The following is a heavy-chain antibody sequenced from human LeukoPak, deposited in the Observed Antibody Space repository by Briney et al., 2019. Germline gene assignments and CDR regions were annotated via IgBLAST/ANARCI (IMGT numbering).Heavy chain of an antibody. J-gene: IGHJ5*02. V-gene: IGHV4-59*01. D-gene: IGHD3-22*01. CDR1: GFTFSTYA. CDR2: IYSSGST. CDR3: ARSRDSSGYRNNWFDP. Sequence: PGGSLRLSCAASGFTFSTYAMSWIRQPPGKGLEWIGYIYSSGSTNYNPSLKSRVTMSVDTSKNQFSLKLNSVTAADTAVYYCARSRDSSGYRNNWFDPWGQGTLVTVSS.